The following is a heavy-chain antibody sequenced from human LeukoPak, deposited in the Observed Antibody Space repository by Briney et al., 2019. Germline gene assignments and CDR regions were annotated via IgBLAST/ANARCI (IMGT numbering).Heavy chain of an antibody. CDR2: ISYDGSVQ. D-gene: IGHD3-16*01. J-gene: IGHJ3*02. Sequence: GRSLRLSCAASGFTFTSYAMHWVRQAPGKGLEWVAVISYDGSVQYYADSVKGRLTISRDNSKNTLYLQMNSLRAEDTAVYYCARLGGGSYAFDIWGQGTMVTVSS. CDR3: ARLGGGSYAFDI. CDR1: GFTFTSYA. V-gene: IGHV3-30-3*01.